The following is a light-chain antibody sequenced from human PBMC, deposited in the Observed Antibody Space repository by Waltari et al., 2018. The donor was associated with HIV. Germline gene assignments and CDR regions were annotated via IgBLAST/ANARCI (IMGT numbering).Light chain of an antibody. V-gene: IGLV3-21*04. CDR3: QVWDSTNHHVV. CDR2: FNS. CDR1: TLASKS. J-gene: IGLJ3*02. Sequence: SYVLTQPPSVSVAPGAAATISCGGWTLASKSVPWYRQHPGQAPVLVIRFNSDRPSGIPDRFSGSTSGNTATLTISRVEVGDEADYYCQVWDSTNHHVVFGGGTELTVL.